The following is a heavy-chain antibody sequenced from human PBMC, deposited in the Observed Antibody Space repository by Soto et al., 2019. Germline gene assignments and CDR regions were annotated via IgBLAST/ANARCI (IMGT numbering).Heavy chain of an antibody. Sequence: SVKVSCKASGGTFSSYAISWVRQAPGQGLEWMGGIIPIFGTANYAQKFQGRVAITADESTSTAYMELSSLRSEDAAVYYCARDRAHTRTFDYWGQGTLVTVSS. J-gene: IGHJ4*02. CDR2: IIPIFGTA. V-gene: IGHV1-69*13. CDR3: ARDRAHTRTFDY. CDR1: GGTFSSYA.